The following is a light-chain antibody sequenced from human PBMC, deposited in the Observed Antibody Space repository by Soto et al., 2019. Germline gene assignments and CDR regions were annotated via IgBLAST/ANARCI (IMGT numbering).Light chain of an antibody. Sequence: EIVLTQSPGTLSLSPGERVTLSCRASQSVSSGYLAWYQQKPGQAPRLLIYGASSRATDIPDRFSGSGSGTDFTLTISRLEPEDFAVYYCQQYGTSSLTFGGGTKVEIK. CDR2: GAS. J-gene: IGKJ4*01. V-gene: IGKV3-20*01. CDR3: QQYGTSSLT. CDR1: QSVSSGY.